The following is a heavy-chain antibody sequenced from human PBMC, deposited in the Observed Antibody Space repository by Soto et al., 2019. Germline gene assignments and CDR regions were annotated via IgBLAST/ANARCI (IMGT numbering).Heavy chain of an antibody. V-gene: IGHV4-30-2*01. CDR3: ARTVTTGPFFDF. J-gene: IGHJ4*02. Sequence: QLHLQESGSGLVKPSQTLSLTCAVSGCSISKNGYSWSWIRQPPRKGLEWIGYIYHSGSTYYNPSHKSRVSISVDRSNNRFSLNLSSVTAADKAVDYCARTVTTGPFFDFWGQGTLVTVSS. D-gene: IGHD4-17*01. CDR2: IYHSGST. CDR1: GCSISKNGYS.